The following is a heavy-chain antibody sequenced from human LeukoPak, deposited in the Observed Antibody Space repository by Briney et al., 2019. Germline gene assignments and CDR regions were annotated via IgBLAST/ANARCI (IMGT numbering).Heavy chain of an antibody. CDR1: GGSISSSNYY. V-gene: IGHV4-39*01. Sequence: KSSETLSLTCTVSGGSISSSNYYWGWIRQPPGKGLEWIGSIYYSGYTYYNPSVESRVTISVDTSKNQFSLKLSSVTAADTAVYYCARGRKRYDSSGYYRYYYYYMDVWGKGTTVTVSS. J-gene: IGHJ6*03. CDR3: ARGRKRYDSSGYYRYYYYYMDV. D-gene: IGHD3-22*01. CDR2: IYYSGYT.